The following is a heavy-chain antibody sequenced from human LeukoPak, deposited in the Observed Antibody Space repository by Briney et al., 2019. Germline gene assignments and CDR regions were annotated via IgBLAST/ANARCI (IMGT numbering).Heavy chain of an antibody. J-gene: IGHJ5*02. Sequence: GASVKVSCKASGYTFTSYDINWVRQATGQGLEWMGWMNPNSGNTGYAQKFQGRVTMTRNTSISTAYMELSSLRSEDTAVYYCARGRRVPFDIVVVPAAIYWFDPWGQGTLVTVSS. D-gene: IGHD2-2*01. CDR3: ARGRRVPFDIVVVPAAIYWFDP. V-gene: IGHV1-8*01. CDR2: MNPNSGNT. CDR1: GYTFTSYD.